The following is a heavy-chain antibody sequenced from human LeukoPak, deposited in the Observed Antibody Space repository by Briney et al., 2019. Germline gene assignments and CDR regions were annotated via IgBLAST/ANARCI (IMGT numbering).Heavy chain of an antibody. CDR3: AMGKGYITSPSFDY. J-gene: IGHJ4*02. V-gene: IGHV3-30*02. CDR2: IRYDGSNK. Sequence: PGGSLRLSCAASGFTFSSYGMHWVRQAPGKGLEWVAFIRYDGSNKYYADSVKGRFTISRDNSKNTLYLQMNSLRAEDTAVYYRAMGKGYITSPSFDYWGQGTLVTVSS. CDR1: GFTFSSYG. D-gene: IGHD3-10*01.